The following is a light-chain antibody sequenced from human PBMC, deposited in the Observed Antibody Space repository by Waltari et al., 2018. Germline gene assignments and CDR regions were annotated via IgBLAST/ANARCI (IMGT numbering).Light chain of an antibody. CDR2: GAS. CDR3: QQYGSSPPLT. J-gene: IGKJ4*01. CDR1: QSVSNSY. Sequence: EIVLTQSPGTLSLSPGERATLSCRASQSVSNSYLAWYQQKPGQAPRLLIYGASSRATGIPDRFSGSGSGTDFTLTINRLESEDFAVYYCQQYGSSPPLTFGGGTKVEIK. V-gene: IGKV3-20*01.